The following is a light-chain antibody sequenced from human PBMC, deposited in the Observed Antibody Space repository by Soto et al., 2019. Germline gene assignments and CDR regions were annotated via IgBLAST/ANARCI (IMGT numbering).Light chain of an antibody. CDR1: QSVSSSY. CDR3: QQYGTSPLT. CDR2: GAS. V-gene: IGKV3-20*01. J-gene: IGKJ4*01. Sequence: EIVFTQSPGTLSLSAGERATLSFRASQSVSSSYLAWYQQKPGQAPRLLIYGASSRATGIPDRFSGSGSGTDFTLTISRLEPEDFAVYYCQQYGTSPLTFGGGTKVDIK.